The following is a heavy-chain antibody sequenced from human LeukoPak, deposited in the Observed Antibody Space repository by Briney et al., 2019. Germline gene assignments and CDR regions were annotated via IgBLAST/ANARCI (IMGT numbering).Heavy chain of an antibody. V-gene: IGHV3-48*03. CDR2: ISSSGSTI. J-gene: IGHJ4*02. D-gene: IGHD3-10*01. CDR3: ARVPPGATMVRAAHFDY. CDR1: GFTFSSYE. Sequence: GGSLRLSFAASGFTFSSYEMNWVRQAPGKGLEWVSYISSSGSTIYYADSVKGRFTISRDNAKNSLYLQMNSLRAADTAVYYCARVPPGATMVRAAHFDYWGQGTLVTVSS.